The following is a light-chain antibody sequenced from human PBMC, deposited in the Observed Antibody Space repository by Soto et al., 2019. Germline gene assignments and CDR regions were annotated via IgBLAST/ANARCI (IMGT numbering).Light chain of an antibody. CDR3: QPSYSTPWT. V-gene: IGKV3-20*01. CDR2: GAS. Sequence: EIVLTQSPGTLSLSPGERATLSCRASQSVSSSYLAWYQQKPGQAPRLLIYGASSRATGIPDRFSGSGSGTDFTLTISSLQPEDFATYYCQPSYSTPWTFGQATKVEIK. J-gene: IGKJ1*01. CDR1: QSVSSSY.